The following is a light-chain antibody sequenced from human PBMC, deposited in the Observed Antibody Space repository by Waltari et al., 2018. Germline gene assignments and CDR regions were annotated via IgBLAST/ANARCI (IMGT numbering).Light chain of an antibody. Sequence: QSALTQEASVSGTVGQKVTLSCTGNSNNIGTFAVGWYQQISHGAPKTVMFGDALPSGIPGRFAGSRSGTTASLTISGLQPEDEADYYGSTWDSSLSAQVFGGGTKLTVL. CDR1: SNNIGTFA. J-gene: IGLJ2*01. CDR3: STWDSSLSAQV. CDR2: GDA. V-gene: IGLV1-36*01.